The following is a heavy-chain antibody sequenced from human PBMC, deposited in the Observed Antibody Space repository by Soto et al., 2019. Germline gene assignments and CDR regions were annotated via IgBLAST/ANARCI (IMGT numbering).Heavy chain of an antibody. Sequence: QLQLVQSGAEVKKPGSSVNVSCKTSVGSFSSNTITWVRQAPGQGLEWRVGIIPIFATSNYAQKVQGRVTITAYESTNTVYMELSRLRYEDTAVYYCARDVLLVVVSATRAAGWLDPWGHGTLVTVYS. D-gene: IGHD2-15*01. V-gene: IGHV1-69*01. J-gene: IGHJ5*02. CDR3: ARDVLLVVVSATRAAGWLDP. CDR2: IIPIFATS. CDR1: VGSFSSNT.